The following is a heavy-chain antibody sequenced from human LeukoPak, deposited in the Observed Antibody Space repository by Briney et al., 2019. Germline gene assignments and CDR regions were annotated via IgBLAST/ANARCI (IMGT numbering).Heavy chain of an antibody. J-gene: IGHJ4*02. D-gene: IGHD1-26*01. CDR1: GFTFSSYG. CDR3: AKVQLDHPPGSGSYRRRDY. CDR2: ISYDGSNK. Sequence: GGSLRLSCAASGFTFSSYGMHWVRQAPGKGLEWVAVISYDGSNKYYADSVKGRFTISRDNSKNTLYLQMNSLRAEDTAVYYCAKVQLDHPPGSGSYRRRDYWGQGTLVTVSS. V-gene: IGHV3-30*18.